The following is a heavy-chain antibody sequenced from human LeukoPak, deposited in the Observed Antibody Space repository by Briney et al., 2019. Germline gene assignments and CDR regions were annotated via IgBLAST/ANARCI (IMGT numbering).Heavy chain of an antibody. J-gene: IGHJ6*02. CDR2: IYTSGST. V-gene: IGHV4-4*07. CDR3: ARDYRSGYNYYGMDV. D-gene: IGHD3-3*01. CDR1: GGSISSYY. Sequence: PSETLSLTCTVSGGSISSYYWSWVRQPAGKGLEWIGRIYTSGSTNHNPSLKSRITMALDTTKNQFSLKLSSVTVADTAVYYCARDYRSGYNYYGMDVWGQGTTVTVSS.